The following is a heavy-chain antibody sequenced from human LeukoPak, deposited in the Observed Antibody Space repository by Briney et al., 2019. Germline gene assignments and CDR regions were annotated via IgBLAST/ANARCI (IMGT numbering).Heavy chain of an antibody. CDR1: GFTFSSYG. CDR2: IRYDGSNK. D-gene: IGHD3-9*01. V-gene: IGHV3-30*02. Sequence: PGGSLRLSCAASGFTFSSYGMHWVRQAPGKGLEWVAFIRYDGSNKYYADSVKGRFTISRDNSKNTLYLQMNSLRAEDTAVYYCAKGPHDILTGYYFYWGQGTLVTVSS. CDR3: AKGPHDILTGYYFY. J-gene: IGHJ4*02.